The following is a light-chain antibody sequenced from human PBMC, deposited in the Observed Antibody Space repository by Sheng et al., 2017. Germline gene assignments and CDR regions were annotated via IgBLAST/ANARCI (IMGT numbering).Light chain of an antibody. Sequence: DIQMTQSPSSLSASVGDRVTITCRASQSISSYLNWYQQKPGKAPKLLIYAASSLQSGVPSRFSDSGSGTDFTLTISSLQPEDFATYYCQQSYSTPRTLGQGTKVE. V-gene: IGKV1-39*01. CDR3: QQSYSTPRT. J-gene: IGKJ1*01. CDR2: AAS. CDR1: QSISSY.